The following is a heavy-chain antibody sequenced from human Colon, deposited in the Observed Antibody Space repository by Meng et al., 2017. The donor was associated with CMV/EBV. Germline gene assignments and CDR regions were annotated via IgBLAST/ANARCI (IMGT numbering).Heavy chain of an antibody. J-gene: IGHJ6*02. CDR1: GFTFSGFW. V-gene: IGHV3-7*01. D-gene: IGHD5-24*01. CDR2: LNQAGNDR. Sequence: GESLKISCEGSGFTFSGFWMTWVRLPPGKGLEWVACLNQAGNDRYYVDSVKGRFTISRDNAKNSLYLQMNSLRDEDTAVYYCASIGDGYMRADSNGMGVWGQGTTVTVSS. CDR3: ASIGDGYMRADSNGMGV.